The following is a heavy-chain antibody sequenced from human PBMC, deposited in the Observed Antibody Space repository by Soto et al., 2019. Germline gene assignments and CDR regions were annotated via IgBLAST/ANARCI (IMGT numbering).Heavy chain of an antibody. V-gene: IGHV1-2*02. CDR3: ARDIADSSELSPDY. J-gene: IGHJ4*02. CDR1: GYTFTGYY. D-gene: IGHD3-22*01. Sequence: GASVKVSCKASGYTFTGYYMHWVRQAPGQGLEWMGWINPNSGGTNYAQKFQGRVTMTRDTSISTAYMELSRLRSDDTAVYYCARDIADSSELSPDYWGQGTMVTVSS. CDR2: INPNSGGT.